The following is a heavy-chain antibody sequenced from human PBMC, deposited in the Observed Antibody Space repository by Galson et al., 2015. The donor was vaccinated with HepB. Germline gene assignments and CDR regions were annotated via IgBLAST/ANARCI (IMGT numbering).Heavy chain of an antibody. CDR3: ASLLSYTSGWPLGF. Sequence: SLRLSCAXSGFTFRSYWMHWVRQAPGKGLVXVSRINSDGSSRNYADSVKGRFTISRDNAKNTLYLHMNSLRAEDTAVYYCASLLSYTSGWPLGFWGQGTLVTVSS. J-gene: IGHJ4*02. D-gene: IGHD6-19*01. CDR1: GFTFRSYW. CDR2: INSDGSSR. V-gene: IGHV3-74*01.